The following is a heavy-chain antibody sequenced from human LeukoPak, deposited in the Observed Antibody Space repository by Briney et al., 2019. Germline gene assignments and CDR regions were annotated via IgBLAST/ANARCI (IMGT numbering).Heavy chain of an antibody. V-gene: IGHV3-11*04. J-gene: IGHJ5*02. CDR3: ARRVDATRWFDP. CDR1: GFTFSDYY. CDR2: ISSSGSTI. D-gene: IGHD2-15*01. Sequence: GGSLRLSCAASGFTFSDYYMSWIRQAPGKGLEWVSYISSSGSTIYYADSVKGRFTISRDNAKNMLYMQMNSLRDEDTAVYYCARRVDATRWFDPWGQGTLVTVSS.